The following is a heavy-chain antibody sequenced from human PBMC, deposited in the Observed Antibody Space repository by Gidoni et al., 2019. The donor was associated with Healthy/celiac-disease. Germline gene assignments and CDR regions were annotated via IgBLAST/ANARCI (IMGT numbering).Heavy chain of an antibody. CDR3: AKGRDILRWLQD. V-gene: IGHV3-30*18. CDR2: ISYDGSNK. J-gene: IGHJ4*02. Sequence: QVQLVESGGGVFQPGRSLRLSCAAPGSTFSSYGMHWVRQAPGKGLEWVAVISYDGSNKYYADSVKGRFTISRDNSKNTLYLQMNSLRAEDTAVYYCAKGRDILRWLQDWGQGTLVTVSS. D-gene: IGHD5-12*01. CDR1: GSTFSSYG.